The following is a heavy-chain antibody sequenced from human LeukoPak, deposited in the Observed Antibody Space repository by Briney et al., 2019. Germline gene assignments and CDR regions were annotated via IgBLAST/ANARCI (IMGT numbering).Heavy chain of an antibody. J-gene: IGHJ4*02. CDR1: GFTFDDYG. CDR3: AKDLGPDDY. V-gene: IGHV3-20*04. Sequence: GGSLRLSCAASGFTFDDYGMSWVRQAPGKGLEWVAGINRNGDSTGYADSVKGRFTISRDNSKNTLYLQMNSLRAEDTAVYYCAKDLGPDDYWGQGTLVTVSS. D-gene: IGHD1-26*01. CDR2: INRNGDST.